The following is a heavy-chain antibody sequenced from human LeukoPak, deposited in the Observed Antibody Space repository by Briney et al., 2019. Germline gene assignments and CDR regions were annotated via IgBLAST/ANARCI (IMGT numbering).Heavy chain of an antibody. CDR3: ARDSGTTGEVKFDP. CDR2: IYHSGST. V-gene: IGHV4-4*02. J-gene: IGHJ5*02. Sequence: SGTLSLTCAVSGGSISSGNWWNWVRQPPGKGLEWIGEIYHSGSTNYNPSLKSRVTISVDKSKNQFSLKLSSVTAADTAVYYCARDSGTTGEVKFDPWGQGTLVTVSS. D-gene: IGHD3-10*01. CDR1: GGSISSGNW.